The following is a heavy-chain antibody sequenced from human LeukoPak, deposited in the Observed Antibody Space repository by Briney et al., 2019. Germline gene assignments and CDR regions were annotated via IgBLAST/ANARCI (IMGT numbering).Heavy chain of an antibody. Sequence: GGSLRLSCAASGFTVSSNYMNWVRQAPGKGLEWVSAIGTAGDTYYPGSVKGRFTISRENAKNSLYLQMNSLRAGDTAVYYCARGYCSGGSCYPDAFDIWGQGTMVTVSS. CDR3: ARGYCSGGSCYPDAFDI. D-gene: IGHD2-15*01. CDR1: GFTVSSNY. V-gene: IGHV3-13*01. CDR2: IGTAGDT. J-gene: IGHJ3*02.